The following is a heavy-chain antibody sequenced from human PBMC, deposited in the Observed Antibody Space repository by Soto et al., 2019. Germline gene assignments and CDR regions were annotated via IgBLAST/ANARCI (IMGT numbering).Heavy chain of an antibody. D-gene: IGHD3-9*01. V-gene: IGHV1-46*03. CDR3: SRGYPPRDRLGHLPGAF. CDR1: GYTFTSYY. J-gene: IGHJ4*02. CDR2: INPSGGST. Sequence: ASVKVSCKASGYTFTSYYIQWVRQAPGQGLEWMGIINPSGGSTNYAQKFQGRVTMTRDTSTSTVYMELSSLRSEDTAIYYCSRGYPPRDRLGHLPGAFWAQRSLVTVSS.